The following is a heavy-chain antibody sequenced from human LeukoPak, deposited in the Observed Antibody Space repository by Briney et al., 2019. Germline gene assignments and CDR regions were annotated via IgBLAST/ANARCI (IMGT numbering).Heavy chain of an antibody. CDR3: ARHSERGQWLVPVDY. CDR2: IYPGDSDT. J-gene: IGHJ4*02. Sequence: GESLKISCKGSGYNFSIYWIAWVRQMPGKGLEGMGIIYPGDSDTRYSPSFEGQVTTSVDKSFRTAYLQWSSLKASDTALYYCARHSERGQWLVPVDYWGQGTLVTVSS. CDR1: GYNFSIYW. D-gene: IGHD6-19*01. V-gene: IGHV5-51*01.